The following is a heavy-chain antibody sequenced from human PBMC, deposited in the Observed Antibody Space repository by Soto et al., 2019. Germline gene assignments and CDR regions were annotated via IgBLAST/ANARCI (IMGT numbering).Heavy chain of an antibody. CDR2: IYYSGST. V-gene: IGHV4-31*03. D-gene: IGHD2-2*01. CDR1: GGSLSSGGYY. J-gene: IGHJ5*02. CDR3: AILKGEEVVPAATGGWFDP. Sequence: PSETLSLTCTFSGGSLSSGGYYWSWVRPHPGKGLEWIGYIYYSGSTYYNPSLKSRVTISVDTSKNQFSLKLSSVTAADTAVYYCAILKGEEVVPAATGGWFDPWGQGTLVTVSS.